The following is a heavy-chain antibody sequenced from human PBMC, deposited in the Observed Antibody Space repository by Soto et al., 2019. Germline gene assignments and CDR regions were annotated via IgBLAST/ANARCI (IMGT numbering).Heavy chain of an antibody. CDR2: ISGSGATT. D-gene: IGHD3-10*01. CDR1: GFTFSDYY. Sequence: PGGSLRLSCAASGFTFSDYYMTWIRQAPGKGLEWVSGISGSGATTYYADSVKGRFTISRDNSKNTLYLQVNSLRAEDTAVYYCAKGTYGSGSYPFDYWGQGTLVTVSS. J-gene: IGHJ4*02. CDR3: AKGTYGSGSYPFDY. V-gene: IGHV3-23*01.